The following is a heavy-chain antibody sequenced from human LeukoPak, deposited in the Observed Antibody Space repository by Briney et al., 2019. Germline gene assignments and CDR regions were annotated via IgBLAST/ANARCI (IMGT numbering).Heavy chain of an antibody. V-gene: IGHV1-2*02. CDR1: GYTFTGYY. D-gene: IGHD6-13*01. J-gene: IGHJ4*02. CDR2: INPNNGGT. Sequence: ASVKVSCKASGYTFTGYYMHWVRQAPGQGLEWMGWINPNNGGTNYAQKFQGRVTMTRDTSISTAYMELSRLRSDDTAVYYCARAGSSWYVYFDYWGQGTLVTVSS. CDR3: ARAGSSWYVYFDY.